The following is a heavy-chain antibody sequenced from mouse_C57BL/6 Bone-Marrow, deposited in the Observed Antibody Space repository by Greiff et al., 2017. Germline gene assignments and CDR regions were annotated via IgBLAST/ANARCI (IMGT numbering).Heavy chain of an antibody. J-gene: IGHJ1*03. CDR1: GYSITSDY. D-gene: IGHD1-1*01. CDR2: ISYSGST. V-gene: IGHV3-8*01. CDR3: ARYYYGSSYVWYFDV. Sequence: DEQVVESGPGLAKPSQTLSLTCSVTGYSITSDYWNWIRKFPGNKLEYMGYISYSGSTYYNPSLKSRISITRDTSKNQYYLQLNSVTTEDTATYYCARYYYGSSYVWYFDVWGTGTTVTVSS.